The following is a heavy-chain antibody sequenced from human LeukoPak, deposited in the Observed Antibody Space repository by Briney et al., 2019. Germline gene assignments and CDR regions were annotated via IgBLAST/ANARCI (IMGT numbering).Heavy chain of an antibody. Sequence: GGSLEISCKASGYTFTSDGISWVRQPPGQGLEGMGWISAYNGNTNYAQKLQGRVTMTEDTSTDTAYMELSSLRSEDTAVYYCATVPYDRFTFDYWGQGTLVTVSS. CDR3: ATVPYDRFTFDY. CDR2: ISAYNGNT. CDR1: GYTFTSDG. V-gene: IGHV1-18*01. D-gene: IGHD3-22*01. J-gene: IGHJ4*02.